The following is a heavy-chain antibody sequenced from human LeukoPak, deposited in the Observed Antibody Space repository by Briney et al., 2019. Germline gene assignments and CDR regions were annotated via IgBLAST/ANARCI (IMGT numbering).Heavy chain of an antibody. CDR2: IDSGGNYI. CDR1: GFTFSTYV. V-gene: IGHV3-21*01. D-gene: IGHD1-26*01. CDR3: ARETSGNYYFDS. Sequence: GGSLRLSCAASGFTFSTYVMKWVRQAPGKGLAWVSSIDSGGNYIYYADSVKGRLTISRDNAKNSLYLQMNSLRAEDTAVYYCARETSGNYYFDSWGQGTLVTVSS. J-gene: IGHJ4*02.